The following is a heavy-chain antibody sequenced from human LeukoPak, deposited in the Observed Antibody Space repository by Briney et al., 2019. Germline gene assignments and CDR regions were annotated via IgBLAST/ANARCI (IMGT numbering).Heavy chain of an antibody. Sequence: SQTLSLTCAISGDSVSSNSAAWNWIRQSPSRGLEWLVRTYYRSKWYNDYAVSVKSRITINPDTSKNQFSLQLNSVTPEDTAVYYCARVPITIFGVVFNWFDPWGQGTLVTVSS. CDR1: GDSVSSNSAA. CDR3: ARVPITIFGVVFNWFDP. D-gene: IGHD3-3*01. V-gene: IGHV6-1*01. CDR2: TYYRSKWYN. J-gene: IGHJ5*02.